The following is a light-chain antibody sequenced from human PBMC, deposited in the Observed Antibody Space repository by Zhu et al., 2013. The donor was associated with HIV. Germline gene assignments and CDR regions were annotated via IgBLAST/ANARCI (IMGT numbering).Light chain of an antibody. Sequence: SYELIQPPSVSVSPGQTATITCSGDKLENKYASWYQQKSGQSPVLVIHQDNRRPSGIPERFSGSNSGNTATLTISGTQAMDEADYYCQAWDSSTAVFGTGTKVTVL. V-gene: IGLV3-1*01. CDR3: QAWDSSTAV. CDR1: KLENKY. J-gene: IGLJ1*01. CDR2: QDN.